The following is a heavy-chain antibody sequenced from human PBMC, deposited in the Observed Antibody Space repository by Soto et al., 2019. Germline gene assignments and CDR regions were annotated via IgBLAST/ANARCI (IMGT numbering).Heavy chain of an antibody. V-gene: IGHV4-31*03. Sequence: SETLSLTCTVSGGSISSGGYYWSWIRQHPGKGLEWIGYIYYSGSTYYNPSLKSRVTISVDTSKNQFSLKLSSMTAADTAVYYCARKDYGDYGWFDPWGQGTLVTVSS. CDR2: IYYSGST. CDR3: ARKDYGDYGWFDP. J-gene: IGHJ5*02. D-gene: IGHD4-17*01. CDR1: GGSISSGGYY.